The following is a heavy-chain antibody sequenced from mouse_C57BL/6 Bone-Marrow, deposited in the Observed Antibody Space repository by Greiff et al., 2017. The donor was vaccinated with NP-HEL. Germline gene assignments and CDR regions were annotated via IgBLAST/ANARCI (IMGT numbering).Heavy chain of an antibody. CDR1: GFTFSSYG. D-gene: IGHD2-10*02. CDR2: ISSGGSYT. V-gene: IGHV5-6*01. Sequence: EVQLVESGGDLVKPGGSLKLSCAASGFTFSSYGMSWVRQTPDKRLEWVATISSGGSYTYYPDSGKGRFTISRDNAKNTLYLQMSSLKSEDTAMYYCAGDSIPMDYWGQGTSVTVSS. J-gene: IGHJ4*01. CDR3: AGDSIPMDY.